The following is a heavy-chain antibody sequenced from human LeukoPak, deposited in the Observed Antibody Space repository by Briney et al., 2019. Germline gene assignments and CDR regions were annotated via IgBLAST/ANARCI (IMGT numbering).Heavy chain of an antibody. Sequence: ASVKVSCKVSVYTLTELSMHRVRQAPGKGLEWMGGFDPGDGETIYAQKFQGRVTMTEDTSTDTAYMELSSLRSEDTAVYYCATVVRLRYFDWLLYPPFDYWGQGTLVTVSS. CDR3: ATVVRLRYFDWLLYPPFDY. V-gene: IGHV1-24*01. D-gene: IGHD3-9*01. CDR1: VYTLTELS. CDR2: FDPGDGET. J-gene: IGHJ4*02.